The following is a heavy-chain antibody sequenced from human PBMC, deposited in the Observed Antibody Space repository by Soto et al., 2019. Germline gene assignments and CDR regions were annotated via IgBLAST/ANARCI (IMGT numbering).Heavy chain of an antibody. CDR3: AIFAYDSSGYMDY. CDR2: IYYSGST. D-gene: IGHD3-22*01. J-gene: IGHJ4*02. CDR1: GGSISSYY. V-gene: IGHV4-59*01. Sequence: SETLSLTCTVSGGSISSYYWSWIRQPPGKGLEWIGYIYYSGSTNYNPSLKSRVTISVDTSKNQFSLKLSSVTAADTAVYYGAIFAYDSSGYMDYWGQGTLVTVSS.